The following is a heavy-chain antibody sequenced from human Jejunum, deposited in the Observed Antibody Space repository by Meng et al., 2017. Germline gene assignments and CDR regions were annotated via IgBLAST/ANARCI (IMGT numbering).Heavy chain of an antibody. J-gene: IGHJ4*02. CDR1: GITFSNVW. Sequence: GESLKISCAASGITFSNVWMSWVRQAPGKGLEWVVRIKSKTDGGTTEYAATVKGRFTISRDDSTNTLHLQMNSLKTEDTAIYYCTTYSSGWYVQYWGQGTLVTVSS. CDR2: IKSKTDGGTT. D-gene: IGHD6-19*01. CDR3: TTYSSGWYVQY. V-gene: IGHV3-15*01.